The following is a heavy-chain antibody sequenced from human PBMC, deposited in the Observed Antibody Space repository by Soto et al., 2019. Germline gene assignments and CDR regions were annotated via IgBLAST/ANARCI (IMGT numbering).Heavy chain of an antibody. J-gene: IGHJ4*02. CDR1: GVPFSDYY. CDR3: ARDHPPYYYGSGSALGY. Sequence: GSLRLSCEASGVPFSDYYMSWIRQAPGKGLEWVSYISSSGSTKYYAYSVKGRFTISRDNPKNSLYLQMNSLRAEDTAVYYCARDHPPYYYGSGSALGYWGQGT. D-gene: IGHD3-10*01. V-gene: IGHV3-11*01. CDR2: ISSSGSTK.